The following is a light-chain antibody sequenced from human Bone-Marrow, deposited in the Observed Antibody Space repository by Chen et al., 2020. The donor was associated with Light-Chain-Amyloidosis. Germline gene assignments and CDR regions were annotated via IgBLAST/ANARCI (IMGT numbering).Light chain of an antibody. CDR1: SSNIGSNY. Sequence: QSVLTQPPSASGTPGQRVTISCSGTSSNIGSNYVSWFQQPPVSAPKLLIYTNDQRPSGGRDRICGSEAGTSASLTLSGLRSEDVTDYYCAAWDDSLSGFFVFGAGTAVTVL. CDR2: TND. V-gene: IGLV1-47*01. J-gene: IGLJ1*01. CDR3: AAWDDSLSGFFV.